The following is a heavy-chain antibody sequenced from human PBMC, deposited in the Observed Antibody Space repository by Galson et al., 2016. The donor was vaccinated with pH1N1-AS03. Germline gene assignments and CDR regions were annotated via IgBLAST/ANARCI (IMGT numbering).Heavy chain of an antibody. V-gene: IGHV1-69*06. D-gene: IGHD3-10*01. Sequence: SVKVSCKASGGTLNNYAVNWVRQAPGQGLEWMGGISPIFGSANHAQKFLGRVTITADIFTNTAYMELSGLSSEDTAVYYRSRGLTYHFGSGSVFWGQGTLVTVSS. CDR1: GGTLNNYA. J-gene: IGHJ4*02. CDR2: ISPIFGSA. CDR3: SRGLTYHFGSGSVF.